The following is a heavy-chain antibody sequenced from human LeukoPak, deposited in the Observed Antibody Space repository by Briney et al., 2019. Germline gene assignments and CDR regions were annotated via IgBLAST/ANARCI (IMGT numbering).Heavy chain of an antibody. J-gene: IGHJ3*02. D-gene: IGHD6-19*01. Sequence: ASVKVSCKASGYTFTGYYMHWVRQAPGQGLEWMGWINPNSGGTNYAQKFQGRVTMTRDTSISTAYMELSRLRSDDTAVYYCARRAVANDAFDIWGQGTMVTVSS. CDR1: GYTFTGYY. CDR3: ARRAVANDAFDI. V-gene: IGHV1-2*02. CDR2: INPNSGGT.